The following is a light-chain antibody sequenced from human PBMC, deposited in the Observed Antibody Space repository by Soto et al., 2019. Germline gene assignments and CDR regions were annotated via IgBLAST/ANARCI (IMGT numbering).Light chain of an antibody. Sequence: DIQMTQSPSSLSASVGDRVTITCRASQTIISYLNWYQQKPGKPPKLLIYAASSLPSGVPSRFSGSGYGTDCTLTISILQPEDFATYYCQQSYSIPPFTFGQGTRLEIK. J-gene: IGKJ2*01. CDR3: QQSYSIPPFT. CDR1: QTIISY. V-gene: IGKV1-39*01. CDR2: AAS.